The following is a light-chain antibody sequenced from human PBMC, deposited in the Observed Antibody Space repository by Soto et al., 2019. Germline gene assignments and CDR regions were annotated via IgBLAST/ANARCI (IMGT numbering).Light chain of an antibody. Sequence: DIQMTQSPSFLSASVGDKVTITCRATESVSKWLAWYQEKPGNPPRPLIYDASTLESGVPSRFSGSGSGTEFTLTISSLQADDFDIYSCQQYNSYSWTLGQGTKVDIK. V-gene: IGKV1-5*01. CDR1: ESVSKW. CDR3: QQYNSYSWT. CDR2: DAS. J-gene: IGKJ1*01.